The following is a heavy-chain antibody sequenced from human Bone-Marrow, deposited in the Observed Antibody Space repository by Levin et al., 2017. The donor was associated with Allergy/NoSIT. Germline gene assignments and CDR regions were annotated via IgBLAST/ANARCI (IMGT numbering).Heavy chain of an antibody. D-gene: IGHD3-10*01. V-gene: IGHV3-33*01. CDR3: ARDDGSGKDC. J-gene: IGHJ4*02. Sequence: GESLKISCAASGLTFSSYGMHWVRQAPGKGLEWVAFIWYDGSNKYYADSVKGRFTISRDNSKNTLYLQMNSLGAEDTAVYYCARDDGSGKDCWGQGTLVIVSS. CDR1: GLTFSSYG. CDR2: IWYDGSNK.